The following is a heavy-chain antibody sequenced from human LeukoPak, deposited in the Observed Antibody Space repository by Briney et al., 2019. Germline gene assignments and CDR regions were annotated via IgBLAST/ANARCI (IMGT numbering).Heavy chain of an antibody. CDR2: IYSGGST. D-gene: IGHD6-13*01. Sequence: GGSLRLSCAASGFTVSSNYMSWVRQAPGKGLEWVSVIYSGGSTCYADSVKGRFTISRDNSKNTLYLQMNSLRAEDTAVYYCARDQAGDWYFDLWGRGTLVTVSS. V-gene: IGHV3-66*01. J-gene: IGHJ2*01. CDR1: GFTVSSNY. CDR3: ARDQAGDWYFDL.